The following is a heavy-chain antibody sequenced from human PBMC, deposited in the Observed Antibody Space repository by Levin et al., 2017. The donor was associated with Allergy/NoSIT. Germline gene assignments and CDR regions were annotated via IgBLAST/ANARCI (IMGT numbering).Heavy chain of an antibody. J-gene: IGHJ5*02. D-gene: IGHD3-22*01. CDR2: IYWDDEK. CDR1: GFSLSTSGVG. CDR3: ARRTWNYYGRSGYPLFDP. Sequence: SGPTLVKPTQTLTLTCTFSGFSLSTSGVGVTWIRQPPGKALEWLALIYWDDEKRYSPSLKSRLTITRDTSNNQVVLTMTNMDPVDTSTYYCARRTWNYYGRSGYPLFDPWGQGTLVTGSS. V-gene: IGHV2-5*02.